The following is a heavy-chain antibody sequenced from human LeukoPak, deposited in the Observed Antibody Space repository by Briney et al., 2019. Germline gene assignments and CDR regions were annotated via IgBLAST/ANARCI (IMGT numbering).Heavy chain of an antibody. CDR3: ARAYWSTGTRSWFDP. CDR1: GGSISSGGYY. CDR2: IYYSGST. Sequence: KPSETLSLTCTVSGGSISSGGYYWSWIRQHPGKGLEWIGYIYYSGSTYYNPSLKSRVTISVDTSKNQFSLKLSSVTAADTAVYYCARAYWSTGTRSWFDPWGQGTLVTVSS. J-gene: IGHJ5*02. D-gene: IGHD1-7*01. V-gene: IGHV4-31*03.